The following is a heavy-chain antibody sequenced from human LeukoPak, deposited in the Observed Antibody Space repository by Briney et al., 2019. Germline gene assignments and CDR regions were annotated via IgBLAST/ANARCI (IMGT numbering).Heavy chain of an antibody. CDR1: AFIFSGHW. CDR3: ARDGPAYTSRWYDYYYGLDV. J-gene: IGHJ6*02. Sequence: GGSLRLSCEASAFIFSGHWLNWVRQTPGKGLEWVASIKEDGSERQYVDSVRGRFSISRDNTKGSLFLQLNSLRAEDTAVYYCARDGPAYTSRWYDYYYGLDVWGQGTTVTVSS. V-gene: IGHV3-7*03. D-gene: IGHD2-2*01. CDR2: IKEDGSER.